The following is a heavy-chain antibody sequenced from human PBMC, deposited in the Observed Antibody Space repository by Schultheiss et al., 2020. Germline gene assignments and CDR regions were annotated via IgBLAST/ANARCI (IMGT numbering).Heavy chain of an antibody. CDR1: GGSFSGYY. V-gene: IGHV4-34*01. Sequence: SETLSLTCAVYGGSFSGYYWSWIRQPPGKGLEWIGEINHSGSTNYNPSLKSRVTISVDTSKNQFSLKLSSVTAADTAVYYCARQSGSWELRFDYWGQGTLVTVYS. D-gene: IGHD1-26*01. J-gene: IGHJ4*02. CDR2: INHSGST. CDR3: ARQSGSWELRFDY.